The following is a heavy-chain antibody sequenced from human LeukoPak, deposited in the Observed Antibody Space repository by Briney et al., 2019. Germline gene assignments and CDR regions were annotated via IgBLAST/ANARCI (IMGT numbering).Heavy chain of an antibody. Sequence: ASVTVSCTASGYTFTSYYMHWVRQAPGQGLEWMGIINPSGGSTSYAQKFQGRVTMTRDTSTSTVYMELSSLRSEDTAVYYCARDLAYYYDSSGYYYDYWGQGTLVTVSS. CDR2: INPSGGST. CDR1: GYTFTSYY. J-gene: IGHJ4*02. D-gene: IGHD3-22*01. V-gene: IGHV1-46*01. CDR3: ARDLAYYYDSSGYYYDY.